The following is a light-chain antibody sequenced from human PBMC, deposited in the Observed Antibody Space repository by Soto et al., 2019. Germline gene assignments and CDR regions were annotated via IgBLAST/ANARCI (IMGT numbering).Light chain of an antibody. CDR2: GAS. Sequence: EVVLTQSPGTLSLSPGESATLSCRASQSVYINSLAWYQHKRGRAPRLLIYGASTRATAVPARFTGSGSGTDFALTISSLEPEDAAVYYCQQYGDSPFTFGPGTKVDIK. V-gene: IGKV3-20*01. J-gene: IGKJ3*01. CDR3: QQYGDSPFT. CDR1: QSVYINS.